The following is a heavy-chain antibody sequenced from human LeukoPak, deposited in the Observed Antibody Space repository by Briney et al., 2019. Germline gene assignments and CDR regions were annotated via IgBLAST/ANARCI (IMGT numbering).Heavy chain of an antibody. D-gene: IGHD4-17*01. CDR2: IHYSGST. J-gene: IGHJ1*01. CDR3: ARDDYGDYTFHH. V-gene: IGHV4-59*01. Sequence: SETLSLTCTVSGGSISSYYWSWIRQPPGKGLQWIGYIHYSGSTNYNPSPKSRVTISVDTSKNQFSLKLTSVTAADTAVYYCARDDYGDYTFHHWGQGTLVTVSS. CDR1: GGSISSYY.